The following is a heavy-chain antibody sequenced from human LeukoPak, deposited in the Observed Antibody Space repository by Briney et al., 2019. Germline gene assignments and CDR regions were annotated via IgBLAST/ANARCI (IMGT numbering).Heavy chain of an antibody. CDR1: GFTFSSYA. J-gene: IGHJ4*02. CDR2: ISGSGGST. V-gene: IGHV3-23*01. CDR3: ARGGIAAVEDY. Sequence: GGSLRLSCAASGFTFSSYAMSWVRQAPGKGLEWVSAISGSGGSTYYADSVKGRFTISRDNAKNSLYLQMNSLRAEDTAVYHCARGGIAAVEDYWGQGTLVTVSS. D-gene: IGHD6-13*01.